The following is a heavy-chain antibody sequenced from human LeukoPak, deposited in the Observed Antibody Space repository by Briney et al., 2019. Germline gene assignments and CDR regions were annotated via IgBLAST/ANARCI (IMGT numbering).Heavy chain of an antibody. CDR1: GYTFTGYY. CDR2: INPKSGGI. V-gene: IGHV1-2*02. J-gene: IGHJ3*02. Sequence: ASVKVSCKASGYTFTGYYIHWVRQAPGHGLDWMGWINPKSGGIDFAQQFQGRVTMTRDTSITTAYMELSSLSSDDTAVYYCARESDSSGPNAFDIWGQGTMVTVSS. CDR3: ARESDSSGPNAFDI. D-gene: IGHD3-22*01.